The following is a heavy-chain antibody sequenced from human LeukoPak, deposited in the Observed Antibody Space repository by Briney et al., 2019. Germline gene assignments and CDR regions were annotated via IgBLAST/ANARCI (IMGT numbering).Heavy chain of an antibody. V-gene: IGHV3-48*02. J-gene: IGHJ5*02. CDR1: GFTFNSYS. D-gene: IGHD5-18*01. CDR2: ISTSSKTI. CDR3: ASSPRTQPWS. Sequence: PGGSLRLSCAASGFTFNSYSMNWVRQTPRKGLEWVSYISTSSKTIYYADSVKGRFTISRDNAKNSLYLQMNSLRDEDTAVYYCASSPRTQPWSWGQGTLVTVSS.